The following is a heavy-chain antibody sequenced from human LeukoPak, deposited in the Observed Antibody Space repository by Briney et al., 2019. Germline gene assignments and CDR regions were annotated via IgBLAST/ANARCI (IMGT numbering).Heavy chain of an antibody. D-gene: IGHD5-24*01. Sequence: GGSLRLSCAASGFTFSSYEMNWVRQAPGKGLEWVSYISSSGSTIYYADSVKGRFTISRDNAKNSLYQQMNSLRAEDTAVYYCASLWLALDYWGQGTLVTVSS. V-gene: IGHV3-48*03. J-gene: IGHJ4*02. CDR3: ASLWLALDY. CDR2: ISSSGSTI. CDR1: GFTFSSYE.